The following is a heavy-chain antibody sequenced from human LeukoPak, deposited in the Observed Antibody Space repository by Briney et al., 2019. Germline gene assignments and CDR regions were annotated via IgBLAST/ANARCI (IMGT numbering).Heavy chain of an antibody. CDR2: ISSSSSYI. CDR3: ARDGELWFGELYGYYYGMDV. J-gene: IGHJ6*02. CDR1: EFTFSSHA. V-gene: IGHV3-21*01. D-gene: IGHD3-10*01. Sequence: PGGSLRLSCAASEFTFSSHAMTWVRQAPGKGLEWVSSISSSSSYIYYADSVKGRFTISRDNAKNSLYLQMNSLRAEDTAVYYCARDGELWFGELYGYYYGMDVWGQGTTVTVSS.